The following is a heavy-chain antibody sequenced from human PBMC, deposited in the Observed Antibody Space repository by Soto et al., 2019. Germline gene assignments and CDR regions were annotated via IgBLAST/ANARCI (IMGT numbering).Heavy chain of an antibody. J-gene: IGHJ6*02. CDR2: INPGDSDI. V-gene: IGHV5-51*01. CDR1: GYSFTTYW. Sequence: LKISFKASGYSFTTYWIAWVRQMPGKGLEWMGIINPGDSDIRYSPSFQGQVTISADNSISTAYLQWSSLKASDTAMYYCARHEQFYYYYYGMDVWGQGTAVTVSS. D-gene: IGHD4-4*01. CDR3: ARHEQFYYYYYGMDV.